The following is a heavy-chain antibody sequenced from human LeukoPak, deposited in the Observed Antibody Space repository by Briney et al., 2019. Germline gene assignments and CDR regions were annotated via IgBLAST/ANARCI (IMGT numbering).Heavy chain of an antibody. J-gene: IGHJ4*02. Sequence: ASVKVSCKASGYTFTGYYMHWVRQAPGQGLEWMGWINPNSGGTKYAQKFQGRVTMTSDASTSTAYMELSSLGSDDTAVYYCASRPDQHLLYYFDYWGQGALVTVSP. CDR2: INPNSGGT. V-gene: IGHV1-2*02. CDR3: ASRPDQHLLYYFDY. D-gene: IGHD2-15*01. CDR1: GYTFTGYY.